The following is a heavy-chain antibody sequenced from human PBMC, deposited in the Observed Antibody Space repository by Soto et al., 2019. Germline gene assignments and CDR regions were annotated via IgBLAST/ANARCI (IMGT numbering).Heavy chain of an antibody. V-gene: IGHV1-3*01. CDR1: GYASLSYA. CDR2: INAGVDGT. J-gene: IGHJ4*02. D-gene: IGHD3-10*01. Sequence: QVQLVQSGPEMMQPGASVKVSCKASGYASLSYAMHWVRQVHGQVYEWLGWINAGVDGTMYSERXXGXXRITRDTPANTVYMELNALTSEDTAVYYCAREVPGVTSFDYWGQGTLVIVSS. CDR3: AREVPGVTSFDY.